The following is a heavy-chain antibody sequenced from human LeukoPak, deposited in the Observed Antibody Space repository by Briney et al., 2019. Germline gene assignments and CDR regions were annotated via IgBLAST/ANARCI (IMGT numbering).Heavy chain of an antibody. V-gene: IGHV1-69*06. J-gene: IGHJ5*02. D-gene: IGHD3-10*01. CDR3: ASDYYGSGSYHWFDP. Sequence: SVKVSCKASGGTFSSYAISWVRQAPGQGLEWMGGIIPIFGTANYAQKFQGRVTITADKSTSTAYMELSSLGSEDTAVYYCASDYYGSGSYHWFDPWGQGTLVTVSS. CDR2: IIPIFGTA. CDR1: GGTFSSYA.